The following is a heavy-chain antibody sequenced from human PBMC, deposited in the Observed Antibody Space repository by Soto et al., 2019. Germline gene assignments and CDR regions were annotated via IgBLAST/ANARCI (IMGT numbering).Heavy chain of an antibody. CDR1: GFTFSNAW. Sequence: GGSLRLSCAASGFTFSNAWMNWFRQAPGKGLEWVSYISSSSSTIYYADSVKGRFTISRDNAKNSLYLQMNSLRAEDTAVYYCARDGGYSYGPFDYWGQGTLVTVSS. CDR2: ISSSSSTI. V-gene: IGHV3-48*01. J-gene: IGHJ4*01. CDR3: ARDGGYSYGPFDY. D-gene: IGHD5-18*01.